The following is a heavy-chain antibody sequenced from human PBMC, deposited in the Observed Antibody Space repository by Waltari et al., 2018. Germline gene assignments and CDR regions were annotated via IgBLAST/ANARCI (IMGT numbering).Heavy chain of an antibody. D-gene: IGHD5-18*01. CDR2: SDNDGGGT. CDR3: SRSPAGYSRSDY. V-gene: IGHV3-74*01. J-gene: IGHJ4*02. CDR1: GFAFSSYW. Sequence: EVRLEESGGGLVQPGGSLRLSCAASGFAFSSYWMHWVGQAPGKGLVWVSHSDNDGGGTTAADSGMGRFTISRDNAKNTVYLEMNSLRAEDTAVYYCSRSPAGYSRSDYWGQGTLVTVSS.